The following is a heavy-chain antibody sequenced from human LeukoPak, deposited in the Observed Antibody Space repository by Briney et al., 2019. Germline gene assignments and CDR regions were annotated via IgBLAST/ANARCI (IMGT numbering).Heavy chain of an antibody. CDR3: ARGSHGERYYFDY. Sequence: GGSMRLSCAASGFTYSSCDILWVDQATPKDLNWVSAIGTSGDTYYPDSVNDRFTISRDNAKNSLYLHMNSLRAGDAAVCYCARGSHGERYYFDYWGQGTLVTVSS. J-gene: IGHJ4*02. D-gene: IGHD1-26*01. CDR2: IGTSGDT. V-gene: IGHV3-13*01. CDR1: GFTYSSCD.